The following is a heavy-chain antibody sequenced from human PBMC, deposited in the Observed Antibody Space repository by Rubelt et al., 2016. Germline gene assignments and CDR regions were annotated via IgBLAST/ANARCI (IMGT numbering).Heavy chain of an antibody. D-gene: IGHD5-12*01. CDR1: GGSISSHNW. CDR3: ASKLYDYPYYFDC. Sequence: QVQLQESGPGLVKPSGTLSLTCAVSGGSISSHNWWSWVRQPPGKGLEWIGEIYHSGSTNYIPSLKSRVTVSVDKSKNPFSRRLSSGTAAATAVYYCASKLYDYPYYFDCWGQGTLVTVSS. V-gene: IGHV4-4*02. J-gene: IGHJ4*02. CDR2: IYHSGST.